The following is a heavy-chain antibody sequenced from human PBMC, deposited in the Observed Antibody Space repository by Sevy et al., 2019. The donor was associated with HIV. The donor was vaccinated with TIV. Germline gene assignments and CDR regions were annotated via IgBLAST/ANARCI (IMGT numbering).Heavy chain of an antibody. Sequence: GGSLRLSCAVSGFSFDSYGMTWVRQAPGKGLEWVSGISGSGTRTYYADSVKGRFSISRDNSKNRLYLQMKSLRSEDNAIYYCAKGGGGHYDPDEIGYYFYYYNMDVWGKGTTVTVSS. CDR2: ISGSGTRT. J-gene: IGHJ6*03. CDR3: AKGGGGHYDPDEIGYYFYYYNMDV. V-gene: IGHV3-23*01. CDR1: GFSFDSYG. D-gene: IGHD3-22*01.